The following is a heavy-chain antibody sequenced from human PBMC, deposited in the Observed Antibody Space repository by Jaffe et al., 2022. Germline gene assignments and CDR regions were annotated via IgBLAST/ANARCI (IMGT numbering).Heavy chain of an antibody. CDR1: GFSFEDNA. CDR3: AKSSWSFSHSDYSGGAFDY. V-gene: IGHV3-9*01. Sequence: EVQLVESGGGLVQPGRSLRLSCAASGFSFEDNAMHWVRQSPGKGLEWVSYISWNSENLGYADSVKGRFTISRDNAKNSLYLQMNSLRVDDTALYYCAKSSWSFSHSDYSGGAFDYWGRGILVSVSS. D-gene: IGHD3-10*01. CDR2: ISWNSENL. J-gene: IGHJ4*02.